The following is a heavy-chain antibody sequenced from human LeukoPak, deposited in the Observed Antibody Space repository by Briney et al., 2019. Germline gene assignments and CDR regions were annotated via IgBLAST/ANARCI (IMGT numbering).Heavy chain of an antibody. CDR1: GFTFSSYS. CDR2: ISSSSSYI. CDR3: ARGPYSSGSSADY. V-gene: IGHV3-21*01. J-gene: IGHJ4*02. D-gene: IGHD6-19*01. Sequence: GGSLRLSCAASGFTFSSYSMNWVRQAPGKGLEWVSSISSSSSYIYYADSVKGRFTISRDNAKNSLYLQMNSLRAEDTAVYYCARGPYSSGSSADYWGQGTLVTVSS.